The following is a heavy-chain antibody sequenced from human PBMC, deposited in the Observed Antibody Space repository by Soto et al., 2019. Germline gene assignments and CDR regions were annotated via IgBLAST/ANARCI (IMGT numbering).Heavy chain of an antibody. D-gene: IGHD6-13*01. CDR3: ARDQSSGVAAAGKVWFDP. CDR1: GYTFTSYY. Sequence: ASVKVSCKASGYTFTSYYMHWVRQAPGQGLEWMGIINPSGGSTSYAQKFQGRVTMTRDTSTSTVYMELSSLRSEDTAVYYCARDQSSGVAAAGKVWFDPWGQGTLVTVSS. J-gene: IGHJ5*02. V-gene: IGHV1-46*03. CDR2: INPSGGST.